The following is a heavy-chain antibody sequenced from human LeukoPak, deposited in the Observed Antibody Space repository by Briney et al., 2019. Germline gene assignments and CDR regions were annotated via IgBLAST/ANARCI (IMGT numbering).Heavy chain of an antibody. CDR2: IIPIFGTA. CDR3: ERASYCSSTSCPFDY. V-gene: IGHV1-69*05. Sequence: GASVKVSCKASGGTFSSYAISWVRQAPGQGLEWMGGIIPIFGTANYAQKFQGRVTITTDESTSTAYMELSSLRSEDTAGYYCERASYCSSTSCPFDYWGQGTLVTVSS. D-gene: IGHD2-2*01. J-gene: IGHJ4*02. CDR1: GGTFSSYA.